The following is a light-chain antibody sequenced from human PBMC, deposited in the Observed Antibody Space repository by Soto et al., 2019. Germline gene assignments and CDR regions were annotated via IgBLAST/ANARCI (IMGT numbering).Light chain of an antibody. CDR1: QSVRSTY. V-gene: IGKV3-20*01. Sequence: EIVLTQSPGTLSLSPGEGATLSCRASQSVRSTYVAWYQQKPGQTPRLLIYGSSNRATGIPDRFSGSGSGTDFTLTISKLEPEDFAVYYCQQYGSSPPITFGRGTRLEIK. CDR3: QQYGSSPPIT. J-gene: IGKJ5*01. CDR2: GSS.